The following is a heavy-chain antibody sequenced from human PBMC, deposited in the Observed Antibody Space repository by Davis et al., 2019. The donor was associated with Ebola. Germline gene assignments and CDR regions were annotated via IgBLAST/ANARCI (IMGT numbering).Heavy chain of an antibody. Sequence: AASVKVSCKASGFTFIGYSIHWVRQAPGQGLEWMGRINPNSGSTTYAQKFQGRVTMTRDTSTSTVYMELSSLRSEDTAVYYCARDRGRLLITLGGVNPSYYYYGMDVWGKGTTVTVSS. D-gene: IGHD3-16*01. CDR1: GFTFIGYS. J-gene: IGHJ6*04. V-gene: IGHV1-2*06. CDR3: ARDRGRLLITLGGVNPSYYYYGMDV. CDR2: INPNSGST.